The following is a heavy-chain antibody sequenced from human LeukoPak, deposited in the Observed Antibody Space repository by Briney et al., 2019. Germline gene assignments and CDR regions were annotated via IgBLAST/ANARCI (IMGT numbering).Heavy chain of an antibody. J-gene: IGHJ1*01. CDR3: ARDYGDYSETSGDFQH. D-gene: IGHD4-17*01. CDR1: GFTFSSYG. CDR2: IWYDGSNK. V-gene: IGHV3-33*01. Sequence: PGGSLRLSCAASGFTFSSYGMHWVRQAPGKGLEWVAVIWYDGSNKYYADSVKGRFTISRDNSENTLYLQMNSLRAEDTAVYYCARDYGDYSETSGDFQHWGQGTLVTVSS.